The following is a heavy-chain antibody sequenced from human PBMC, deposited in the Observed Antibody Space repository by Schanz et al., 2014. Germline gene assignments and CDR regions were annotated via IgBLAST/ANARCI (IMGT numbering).Heavy chain of an antibody. J-gene: IGHJ6*02. CDR3: AKVDRTRYYAMDV. V-gene: IGHV1-69*09. CDR2: IIPILDKT. Sequence: QVQLVQSGAEVKKPGASATVSCKASGYTFNNHGISWVRQAPGQGLEWMGRIIPILDKTNYAQKFQGRVTMTADKSTSTVYMEVSGLRSEDTAVYYCAKVDRTRYYAMDVWGQGTTVTVSS. D-gene: IGHD3-9*01. CDR1: GYTFNNHG.